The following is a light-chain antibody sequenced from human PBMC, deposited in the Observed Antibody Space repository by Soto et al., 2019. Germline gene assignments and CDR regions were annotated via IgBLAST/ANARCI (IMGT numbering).Light chain of an antibody. V-gene: IGKV1-39*01. CDR3: QHSYSSPFT. J-gene: IGKJ3*01. CDR1: QSISSY. CDR2: AAS. Sequence: DIQMTQSPSSLSASVGDRVTITCRASQSISSYLNWYQQKPGKAPKLLIYAASSLQSGVPSRFSGSGSGTDFTLTISSLQPEDVATYYGQHSYSSPFTFGPGTKVDIK.